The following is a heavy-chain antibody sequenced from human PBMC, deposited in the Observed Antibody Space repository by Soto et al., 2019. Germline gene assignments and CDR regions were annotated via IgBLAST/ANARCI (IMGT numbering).Heavy chain of an antibody. CDR3: PRDRRVEYNWNYGGRWFDP. D-gene: IGHD1-7*01. CDR2: IYYSGST. CDR1: GGSISSSSYY. Sequence: SETLSLTCTVSGGSISSSSYYWGWIRQPPGKGLEWIGSIYYSGSTYYNPSLKSRVTISVDTSKNQFSLKLSSVTAANTAVYYCPRDRRVEYNWNYGGRWFDPWGQGTLVTVSS. V-gene: IGHV4-39*02. J-gene: IGHJ5*02.